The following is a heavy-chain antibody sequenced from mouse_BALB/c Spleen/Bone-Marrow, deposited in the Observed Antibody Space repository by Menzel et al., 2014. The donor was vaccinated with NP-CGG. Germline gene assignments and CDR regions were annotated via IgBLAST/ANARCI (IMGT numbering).Heavy chain of an antibody. D-gene: IGHD2-1*01. V-gene: IGHV5-17*02. Sequence: EVKLVESGGGLVQPGGSRKLSCAASGFTFSNFGMHWFRQSPEKGLEWVAFVSTGSTIIYYADTVKGRFTISRDNPENTLFLQMTSLWSEDTAIYYCARSHFYGNYFDYWGQGTTLTVSS. J-gene: IGHJ2*01. CDR2: VSTGSTII. CDR3: ARSHFYGNYFDY. CDR1: GFTFSNFG.